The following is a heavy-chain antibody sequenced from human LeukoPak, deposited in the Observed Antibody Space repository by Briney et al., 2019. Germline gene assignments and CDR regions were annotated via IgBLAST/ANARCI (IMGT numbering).Heavy chain of an antibody. CDR2: ISGSGGST. CDR1: GFTFSSYA. CDR3: AKNYDFWSGSLDPYFDY. J-gene: IGHJ4*02. V-gene: IGHV3-23*01. D-gene: IGHD3-3*01. Sequence: GGSLRLSCAASGFTFSSYAMSWVRQAPGKGLEWVSAISGSGGSTYYADSVKGRFTISRDNSKNTLYLQMNSLRAEDTAVYYCAKNYDFWSGSLDPYFDYWGQGTLVTVSS.